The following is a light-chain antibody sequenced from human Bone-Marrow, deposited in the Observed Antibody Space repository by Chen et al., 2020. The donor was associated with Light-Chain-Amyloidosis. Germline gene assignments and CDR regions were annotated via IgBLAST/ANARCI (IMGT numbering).Light chain of an antibody. Sequence: SVLTQPPSASGPPGQRVTISCSGSVSTIGTNSVNWYQQLPETSPKLLTFDTNCRPSGVPVRFSAARSGAAASLASSGLQSEVEGDYCGATWDDDVDGGVFGGGTKLTVL. CDR2: DTN. CDR1: VSTIGTNS. CDR3: ATWDDDVDGGV. V-gene: IGLV1-44*01. J-gene: IGLJ3*02.